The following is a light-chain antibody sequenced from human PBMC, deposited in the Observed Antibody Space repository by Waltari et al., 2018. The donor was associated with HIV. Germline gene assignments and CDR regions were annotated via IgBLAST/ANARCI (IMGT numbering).Light chain of an antibody. J-gene: IGLJ3*02. V-gene: IGLV1-44*01. CDR1: NSPVGRTH. Sequence: QSVLPQPPSASGTPGMRVTIPCSGHNSPVGRTHVTWYRQVPGTAPKLPMFSNNQRPAGVPDRFSGSKAGTSASLAIRGLKSEDEADYYCAARDDSLNAWVFGGGTKVTVL. CDR2: SNN. CDR3: AARDDSLNAWV.